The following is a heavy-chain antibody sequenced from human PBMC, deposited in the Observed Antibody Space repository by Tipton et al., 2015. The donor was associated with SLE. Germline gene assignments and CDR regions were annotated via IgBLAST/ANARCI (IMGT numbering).Heavy chain of an antibody. J-gene: IGHJ2*01. CDR3: ARDRDIGAAIRRAAAYWYFDL. V-gene: IGHV4-30-2*01. CDR2: IFHSGIT. Sequence: TLSLTCAVSGASIGSGGYSWNWIRQPPGKGLQWIGYIFHSGITYYNPSLKSRVTISVDTSKNQLSLKLNSVTAADTAVYYCARDRDIGAAIRRAAAYWYFDLWGRGTLVTVSS. CDR1: GASIGSGGYS. D-gene: IGHD2-2*01.